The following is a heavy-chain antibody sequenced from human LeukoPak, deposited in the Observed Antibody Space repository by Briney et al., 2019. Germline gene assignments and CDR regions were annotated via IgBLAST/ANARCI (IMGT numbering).Heavy chain of an antibody. CDR1: GFTFSSYA. D-gene: IGHD3-10*01. CDR2: ISSSSSYI. CDR3: AIWSGFGELVDY. V-gene: IGHV3-21*01. J-gene: IGHJ4*02. Sequence: GGSLRLSCAASGFTFSSYAMSWVRQAPGKGLEWVSSISSSSSYIYYADSVKGRFTISRDNAKNSLYLQMNSLRAEDTAVYYCAIWSGFGELVDYWGQGTLVTVSS.